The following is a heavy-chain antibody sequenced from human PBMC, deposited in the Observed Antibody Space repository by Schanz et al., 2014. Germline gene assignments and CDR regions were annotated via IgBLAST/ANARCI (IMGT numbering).Heavy chain of an antibody. CDR1: GFTFSSYA. Sequence: EVQLLESGGGLVQPGGSLRLSCAASGFTFSSYAMSWVRQAPGKGLEWISAISGSGVSTHYADSVKGRFTISRDNSKSTLFLQMSSLRAEDTAVYYCARDHQWLARYYMDVWGKGTTVTVSS. D-gene: IGHD6-19*01. CDR2: ISGSGVST. J-gene: IGHJ6*03. CDR3: ARDHQWLARYYMDV. V-gene: IGHV3-23*01.